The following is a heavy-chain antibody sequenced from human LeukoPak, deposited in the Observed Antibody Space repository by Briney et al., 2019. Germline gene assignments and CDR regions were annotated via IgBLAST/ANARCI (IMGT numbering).Heavy chain of an antibody. CDR2: VNDSGGT. CDR3: ARAYSSSWALRGVYAL. J-gene: IGHJ3*01. Sequence: TSETLSLTCAVYIDSFTNYYWNWIRQTPGKGLEWIGEVNDSGGTNYNPSLKSRVTISVDTSKNQFSLKLSSVTAADTAVYYCARAYSSSWALRGVYALWGQGTMVTVSS. CDR1: IDSFTNYY. D-gene: IGHD6-13*01. V-gene: IGHV4-34*01.